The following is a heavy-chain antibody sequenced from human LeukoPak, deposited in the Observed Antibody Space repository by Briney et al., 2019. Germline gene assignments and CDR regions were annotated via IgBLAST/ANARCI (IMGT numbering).Heavy chain of an antibody. CDR2: ISGRGDNT. CDR3: TKEGELLCGGWFDP. J-gene: IGHJ5*02. CDR1: GFTSSSYA. V-gene: IGHV3-23*01. D-gene: IGHD2-2*01. Sequence: TGGSRRLSCAASGFTSSSYAMSWVRQAPGKGLELVSAISGRGDNTYYADSVKGRFTISRDNSKNTLYLQMNSLRAEDTAVYYCTKEGELLCGGWFDPWGQGTLVTVSS.